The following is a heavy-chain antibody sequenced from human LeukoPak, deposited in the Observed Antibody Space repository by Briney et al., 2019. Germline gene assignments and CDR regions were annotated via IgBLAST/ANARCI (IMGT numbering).Heavy chain of an antibody. J-gene: IGHJ4*02. V-gene: IGHV3-23*01. CDR1: GFAFSSYA. D-gene: IGHD3-10*01. CDR2: ISGSGGST. CDR3: AKVMTRTMVRGVPPSDY. Sequence: PGESLRLSCAASGFAFSSYAMSWVRQAPGKGLEWVSAISGSGGSTYYADSVKGRFTISRYNSKNTLYLQMNSLRAEDTAVYYCAKVMTRTMVRGVPPSDYWGQGTLVTVSS.